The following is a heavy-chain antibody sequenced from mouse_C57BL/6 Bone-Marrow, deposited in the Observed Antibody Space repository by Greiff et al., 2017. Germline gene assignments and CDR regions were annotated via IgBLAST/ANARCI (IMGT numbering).Heavy chain of an antibody. CDR2: IYPSDSET. D-gene: IGHD1-1*01. J-gene: IGHJ3*01. V-gene: IGHV1-61*01. CDR1: GYTFTSYW. Sequence: VQLQQPGAELVRPGSSVKLSCKASGYTFTSYWMDWVKQRPGQGLEWIGNIYPSDSETHYNQKFKDKATLTVDKSSSTAYMQLSSLTSEDSAVYYCAREDYYGSPFAYWGQGTLVTVSA. CDR3: AREDYYGSPFAY.